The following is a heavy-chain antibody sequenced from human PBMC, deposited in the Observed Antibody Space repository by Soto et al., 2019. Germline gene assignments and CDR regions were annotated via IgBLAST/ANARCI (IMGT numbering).Heavy chain of an antibody. D-gene: IGHD3-3*01. J-gene: IGHJ5*02. CDR1: GGSFSGYY. CDR2: INHSGST. Sequence: SETLSLTCAVYGGSFSGYYWSWIRQPPGKGLEWIGEINHSGSTNYNPSLKSRVTISVDTSKNQFPLKLSSVTAADTAVYYCARGRDRAGGPLRFLEWQRRTNWFDPWGQGTLVTVSS. V-gene: IGHV4-34*01. CDR3: ARGRDRAGGPLRFLEWQRRTNWFDP.